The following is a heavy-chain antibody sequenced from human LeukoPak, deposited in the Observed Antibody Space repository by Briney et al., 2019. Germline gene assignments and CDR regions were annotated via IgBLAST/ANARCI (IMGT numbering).Heavy chain of an antibody. CDR3: RPGHGDGSA. Sequence: GGSLRLSCTPSTFSITDFWMNWVRQVPGKGLEWVANVKRDGSEKYYVDSVKGRFTIFRDHAKNSVYLQMNSLRAEDTGVYYCRPGHGDGSAWGRGSLVTVSS. CDR1: TFSITDFW. CDR2: VKRDGSEK. D-gene: IGHD5-24*01. J-gene: IGHJ5*02. V-gene: IGHV3-7*01.